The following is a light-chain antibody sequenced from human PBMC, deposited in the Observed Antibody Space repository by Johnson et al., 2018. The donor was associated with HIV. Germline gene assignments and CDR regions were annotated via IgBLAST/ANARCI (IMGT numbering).Light chain of an antibody. CDR1: SSNIENNF. CDR3: GTWDTSLTTGGV. J-gene: IGLJ1*01. V-gene: IGLV1-51*01. CDR2: DNN. Sequence: QSVLTQSPSVSAAPGQKVTISCSGSSSNIENNFVSWYQQFPGTAPKLLIYDNNKRPSEIPDRFSGSKSGTSATLGIAGLQTGDEADYYCGTWDTSLTTGGVFGTGTKVTVL.